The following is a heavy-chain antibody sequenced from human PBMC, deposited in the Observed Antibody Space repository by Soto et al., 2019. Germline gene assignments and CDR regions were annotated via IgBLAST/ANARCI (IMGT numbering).Heavy chain of an antibody. J-gene: IGHJ6*02. CDR3: ARGAERSSVVPAAIPFHYYYYYGMNV. CDR2: IIPIFGTA. Sequence: QVQLVQSGAEVKKPGSSVKVSCKASGGTFSSYAISWVRQAPGQGLEWMGGIIPIFGTANYAQKFQGRVTITADESTSTAYMELSSLRSEDTAVYYCARGAERSSVVPAAIPFHYYYYYGMNVWGQGTTVTVSS. D-gene: IGHD2-2*02. V-gene: IGHV1-69*01. CDR1: GGTFSSYA.